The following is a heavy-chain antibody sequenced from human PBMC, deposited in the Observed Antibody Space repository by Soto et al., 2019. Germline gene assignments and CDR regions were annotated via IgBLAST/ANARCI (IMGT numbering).Heavy chain of an antibody. V-gene: IGHV5-51*01. J-gene: IGHJ4*02. Sequence: GESRKISCKGSGYSFTSYCIGWVRQMPGKGLEWMGIIYPCDSDTRYSPSFQRQVTISADKSISTACLQWSSLKASNTAMYYCAGPAGGWELQFDYWGQGTMVTVSS. CDR1: GYSFTSYC. CDR3: AGPAGGWELQFDY. CDR2: IYPCDSDT. D-gene: IGHD1-26*01.